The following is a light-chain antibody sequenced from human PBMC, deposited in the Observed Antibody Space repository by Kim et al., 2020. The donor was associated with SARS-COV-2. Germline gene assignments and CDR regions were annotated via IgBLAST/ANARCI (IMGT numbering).Light chain of an antibody. V-gene: IGKV3-11*01. CDR1: QRVSPY. CDR3: QLRTNWLT. Sequence: SLTPEHIATLSCRASQRVSPYLAWYQQKAGQAPRLLIDDASKRATGIPARFSGSGSGTDFTLTISSLEPDDFADYYCQLRTNWLTSGGGTKVDIK. J-gene: IGKJ4*01. CDR2: DAS.